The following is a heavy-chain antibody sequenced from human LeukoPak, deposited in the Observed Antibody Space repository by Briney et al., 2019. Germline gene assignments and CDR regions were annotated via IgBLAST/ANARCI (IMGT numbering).Heavy chain of an antibody. V-gene: IGHV3-23*01. D-gene: IGHD3-3*01. J-gene: IGHJ3*02. CDR3: AKDRVAVTRLGAFDI. CDR2: ISGSGGST. Sequence: GGSLRLSCAASGSTFSSYAMSWVRQAPGKGLEWVSAISGSGGSTYYADSVKGRFTISRDNSKNTLYLQMNSLRAEDTAVYYCAKDRVAVTRLGAFDIWGQGTMVTVSS. CDR1: GSTFSSYA.